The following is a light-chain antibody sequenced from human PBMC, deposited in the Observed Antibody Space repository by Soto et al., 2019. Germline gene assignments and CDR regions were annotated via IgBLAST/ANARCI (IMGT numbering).Light chain of an antibody. J-gene: IGKJ1*01. CDR2: KAS. V-gene: IGKV1-5*03. Sequence: DIQMTQSPSNLSASPGARATLPCRASQSIDSWLAWYQQQPGQAPTFLIYKASSLERGVPSRFSGGGSGTDFTLTISSLQPEEFATYSCQMYYISWSLGQGTKV. CDR1: QSIDSW. CDR3: QMYYISWS.